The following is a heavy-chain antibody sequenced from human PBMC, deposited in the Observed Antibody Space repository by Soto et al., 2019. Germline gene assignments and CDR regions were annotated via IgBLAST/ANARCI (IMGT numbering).Heavy chain of an antibody. Sequence: EVQLVESGGGLVQPGGSLRLSCAASGFTFSSYEMNWVRQAPGKGLEWVSYISSSGSTIYYADSVKGRFTISRDNAKNSLYLQMNSLRAEDTAVYYCARDVFSPSYCGGDCYQGRVYYFDYWGQGTLVTVSS. D-gene: IGHD2-21*02. CDR2: ISSSGSTI. J-gene: IGHJ4*02. V-gene: IGHV3-48*03. CDR1: GFTFSSYE. CDR3: ARDVFSPSYCGGDCYQGRVYYFDY.